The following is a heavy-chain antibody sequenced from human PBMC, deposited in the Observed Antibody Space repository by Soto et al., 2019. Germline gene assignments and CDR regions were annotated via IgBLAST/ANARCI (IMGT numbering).Heavy chain of an antibody. D-gene: IGHD3-10*01. V-gene: IGHV1-18*04. CDR3: ARAATGSYHSAY. CDR1: GYAFTSYG. Sequence: QVQLVQSRPEVKKPGASVRVSCMTSGYAFTSYGVNWVRQVPGQGLEWMGWIAPHSGRTTYLPKFQGRVTITADPSTNTAYIELTSLSSDDTGIYFCARAATGSYHSAYWGQGTVVTVSA. J-gene: IGHJ4*02. CDR2: IAPHSGRT.